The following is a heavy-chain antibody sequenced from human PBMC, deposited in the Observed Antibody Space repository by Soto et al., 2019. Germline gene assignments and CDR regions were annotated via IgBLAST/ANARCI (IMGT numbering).Heavy chain of an antibody. CDR1: GFTFSTSA. CDR3: VASVFSFDY. V-gene: IGHV3-30*01. J-gene: IGHJ4*02. CDR2: ISYDGTNE. Sequence: VQLVESGGCVVQPGRSLRLSCAASGFTFSTSAMHWVRQAPGKGLEWVAVISYDGTNEHYEDSVKGRFTVSRDNSRNTLSLQMISLRPEDTAMYYCVASVFSFDYWGQGSLVTVSS. D-gene: IGHD2-8*01.